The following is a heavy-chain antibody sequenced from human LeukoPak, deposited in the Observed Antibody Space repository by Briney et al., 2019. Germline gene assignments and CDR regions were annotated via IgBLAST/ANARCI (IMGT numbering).Heavy chain of an antibody. CDR2: ISAYNGNT. CDR3: ARDCSSTSCYMDV. CDR1: GGTFSSYA. V-gene: IGHV1-18*01. J-gene: IGHJ6*03. D-gene: IGHD2-2*01. Sequence: ASVKVSCKASGGTFSSYAISWVRQAPGQGLEWMGWISAYNGNTNYAQKLQGRVTMTTDTSTSTAYMELRSLRSDDTAVYYCARDCSSTSCYMDVWGKGTTVTISS.